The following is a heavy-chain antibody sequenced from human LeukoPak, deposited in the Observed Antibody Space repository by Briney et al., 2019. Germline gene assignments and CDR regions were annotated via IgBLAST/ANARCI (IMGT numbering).Heavy chain of an antibody. V-gene: IGHV4-39*01. Sequence: SETLSLTCTVSGGSINNDVYYWDWIRQTPGKGLEWIGNIHNSGNTYYKSSLKSRVGMSIGTSQNQFSLRLSSVTAADTAVYYCARHPGRSNWFDTWGQGILVTISS. D-gene: IGHD3-10*01. CDR2: IHNSGNT. CDR1: GGSINNDVYY. J-gene: IGHJ5*02. CDR3: ARHPGRSNWFDT.